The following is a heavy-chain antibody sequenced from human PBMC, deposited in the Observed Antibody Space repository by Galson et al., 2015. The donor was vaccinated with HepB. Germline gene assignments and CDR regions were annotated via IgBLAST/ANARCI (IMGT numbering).Heavy chain of an antibody. CDR1: GFTFSNYW. D-gene: IGHD3/OR15-3a*01. J-gene: IGHJ4*02. V-gene: IGHV3-7*01. CDR3: ARDSKNAMYEFWFDY. CDR2: IKQDGSEK. Sequence: SLRLSCAASGFTFSNYWMSWVRQAPGKGLEWVATIKQDGSEKFYVDSVKGRFTISRDNAKNSLYLQMNSLRDEDTAVYYCARDSKNAMYEFWFDYWGQGTLVTVSS.